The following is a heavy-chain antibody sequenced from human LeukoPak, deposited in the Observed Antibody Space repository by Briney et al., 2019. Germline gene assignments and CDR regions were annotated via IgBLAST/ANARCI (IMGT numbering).Heavy chain of an antibody. D-gene: IGHD6-19*01. CDR1: GGSINSGGYY. Sequence: SETLSLTCTVSGGSINSGGYYWSWIRQHPGKGLEWIGYIYYSGSTYYNPSLKSRVTISVDTSKNQFSLKLSSVTAADTAVYYWARGKARGWDFDYWGQGTLVTVSS. J-gene: IGHJ4*02. CDR3: ARGKARGWDFDY. V-gene: IGHV4-31*03. CDR2: IYYSGST.